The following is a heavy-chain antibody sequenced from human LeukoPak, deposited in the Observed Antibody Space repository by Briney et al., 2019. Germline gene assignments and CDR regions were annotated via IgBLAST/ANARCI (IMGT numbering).Heavy chain of an antibody. CDR2: ISAYNGNT. V-gene: IGHV1-18*01. Sequence: GASVKVSCKASGYTFTSYGISWVRQAPGQGLEWMGWISAYNGNTNHAQKLQGRVTMTTDTSTSTAYMELRSLRSDDTAVYYCARVNDIVVVPAYSPWGQGTLVTVSS. CDR1: GYTFTSYG. CDR3: ARVNDIVVVPAYSP. D-gene: IGHD2-2*01. J-gene: IGHJ5*02.